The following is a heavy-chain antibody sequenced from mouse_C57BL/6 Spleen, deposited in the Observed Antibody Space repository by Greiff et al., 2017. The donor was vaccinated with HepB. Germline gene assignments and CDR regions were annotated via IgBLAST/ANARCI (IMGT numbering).Heavy chain of an antibody. D-gene: IGHD1-1*01. V-gene: IGHV1-76*01. J-gene: IGHJ2*01. CDR3: ARQGGITTVEDY. Sequence: VQLQQSGAELVRPGASVKLSCKASGYTFTDYYINWVKQSPGQGLEWIARIYPGSGNTYYNEKFKGKATLTAEKSSSTAYMQLSSLTSEDSAVYFCARQGGITTVEDYWGQGTTLTVSS. CDR2: IYPGSGNT. CDR1: GYTFTDYY.